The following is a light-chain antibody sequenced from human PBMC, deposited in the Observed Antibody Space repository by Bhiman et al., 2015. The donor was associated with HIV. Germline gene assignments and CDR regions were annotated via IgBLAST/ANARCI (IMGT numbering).Light chain of an antibody. V-gene: IGLV2-8*01. CDR1: SSDVGGYNY. J-gene: IGLJ1*01. CDR3: SSYAGHNIYV. Sequence: QSALTQPPSASGSPGQSVTISCTGTSSDVGGYNYVSWYQHHPGKVPKLMIYDVSQRPSGVSNRFSGSKSGNTASLTISGLQADDEADYYCSSYAGHNIYVFGTGTKVTVL. CDR2: DVS.